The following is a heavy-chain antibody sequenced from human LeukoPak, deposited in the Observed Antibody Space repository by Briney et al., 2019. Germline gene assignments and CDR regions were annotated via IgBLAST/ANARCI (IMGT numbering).Heavy chain of an antibody. CDR3: ARATYYYDSSGYYSKDGAFDI. D-gene: IGHD3-22*01. Sequence: ASVKVSYKASGYTFTGYYMHWVRQAPGQGLEWMGWISPNSGGTNYAQKFQGRVTMTRDTSIGTAYMELSRLRSDDTAVYYCARATYYYDSSGYYSKDGAFDIWGQGTMVTVSS. CDR2: ISPNSGGT. J-gene: IGHJ3*02. V-gene: IGHV1-2*02. CDR1: GYTFTGYY.